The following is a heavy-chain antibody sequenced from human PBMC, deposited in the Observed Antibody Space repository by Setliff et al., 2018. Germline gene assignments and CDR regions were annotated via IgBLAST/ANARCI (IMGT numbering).Heavy chain of an antibody. CDR2: IYYSGST. J-gene: IGHJ3*02. CDR3: ARASYYYDSSGYYGAGAFDI. D-gene: IGHD3-22*01. V-gene: IGHV4-59*01. Sequence: SLETLSLTCTVSGGSISSYYWSWIRQPPGKGLEWIGYIYYSGSTNYNPSLKSRVTISVDTSKNQFSLKLSSVTAADTAVYYCARASYYYDSSGYYGAGAFDIWGQGTMVNVSS. CDR1: GGSISSYY.